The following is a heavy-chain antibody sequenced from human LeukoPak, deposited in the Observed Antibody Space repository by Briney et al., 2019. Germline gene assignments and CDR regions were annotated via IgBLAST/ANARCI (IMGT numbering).Heavy chain of an antibody. J-gene: IGHJ4*02. CDR1: GYTFTSYY. D-gene: IGHD6-19*01. CDR2: INPSGGST. CDR3: ARALRGSSGWLLVS. V-gene: IGHV1-46*01. Sequence: ASVKVSCKASGYTFTSYYMHWVRQAPGQGLEWMGIINPSGGSTSHAQKLQGRVTMTTDTSTSTAYMELRSLRSDDTAVYYCARALRGSSGWLLVSWGQGTLVTVSS.